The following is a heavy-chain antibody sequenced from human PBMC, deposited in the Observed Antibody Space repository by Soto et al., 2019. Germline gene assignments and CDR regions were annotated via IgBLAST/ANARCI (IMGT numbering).Heavy chain of an antibody. Sequence: QVQLVQSGAEVKKPGASVKVSCKASGITSTTYAIHWVRQVPGQGLEWMGWINTGNGNTRYSQRFLGRVPLTTDTSASTVSMDLSSLTSEDTAVYYCARAISGYVTWGQGTLITVSS. CDR2: INTGNGNT. J-gene: IGHJ5*02. CDR3: ARAISGYVT. CDR1: GITSTTYA. D-gene: IGHD5-12*01. V-gene: IGHV1-3*04.